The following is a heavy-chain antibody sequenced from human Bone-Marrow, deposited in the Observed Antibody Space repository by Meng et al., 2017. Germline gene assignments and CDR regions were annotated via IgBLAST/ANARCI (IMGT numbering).Heavy chain of an antibody. V-gene: IGHV2-5*02. Sequence: QSTLQEPGPTLVTPTQTLTLTCTVSRCSLGTSGGGVGWIRQPPGKALEWLAIIYWDHYTRYSPSLKCRLTITKDTSKNQVVLTMTNMDPVDTATYYCAHMGGGDWFDPWGQGTLVTVSS. CDR3: AHMGGGDWFDP. CDR2: IYWDHYT. CDR1: RCSLGTSGGG. J-gene: IGHJ5*02. D-gene: IGHD2-15*01.